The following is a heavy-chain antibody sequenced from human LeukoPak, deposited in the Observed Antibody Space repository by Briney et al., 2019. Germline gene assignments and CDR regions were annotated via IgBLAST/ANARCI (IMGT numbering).Heavy chain of an antibody. V-gene: IGHV3-7*01. J-gene: IGHJ4*02. Sequence: GGSLRLSCAASGFTISSYWMSWVRQAPGKGLEWVANIKQDGSDKYYVDSVKGRFTISRDNAKNSLYLQMNSLRAEDTAVYHCASDDHLGPDGKFSDFVDWGQGALVSVAS. CDR2: IKQDGSDK. D-gene: IGHD7-27*01. CDR1: GFTISSYW. CDR3: ASDDHLGPDGKFSDFVD.